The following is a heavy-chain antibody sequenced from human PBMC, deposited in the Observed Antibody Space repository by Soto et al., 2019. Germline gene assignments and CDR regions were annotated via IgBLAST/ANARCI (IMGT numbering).Heavy chain of an antibody. V-gene: IGHV4-34*01. J-gene: IGHJ4*02. D-gene: IGHD3-10*01. Sequence: QVQLQQWGARLLKPSETLSLTCAVYGGSFSGHYWSWIRQPPGRGLEWIGEINHSGSTNQNPSLKSRLSISADTSKNQFSLKLTSVTAADTAIYYCARCISIIGAPDKYSFDSWGQGTLGTVSS. CDR2: INHSGST. CDR3: ARCISIIGAPDKYSFDS. CDR1: GGSFSGHY.